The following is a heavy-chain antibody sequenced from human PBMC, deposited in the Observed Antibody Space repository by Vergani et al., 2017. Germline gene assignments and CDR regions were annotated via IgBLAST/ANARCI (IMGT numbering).Heavy chain of an antibody. CDR3: ARGITMVRGVHPNXFDY. CDR2: INHSGST. Sequence: QVQLQQWGAGLLKPSETLSLTCAVYGGSFSGYYWSWIRQPPGKGLEWIGEINHSGSTNYNPSLKSRVTISVDTSKNQFSLKLSSVTAADTAVYYCARGITMVRGVHPNXFDYWGQGTLVTVSS. J-gene: IGHJ4*02. CDR1: GGSFSGYY. D-gene: IGHD3-10*01. V-gene: IGHV4-34*01.